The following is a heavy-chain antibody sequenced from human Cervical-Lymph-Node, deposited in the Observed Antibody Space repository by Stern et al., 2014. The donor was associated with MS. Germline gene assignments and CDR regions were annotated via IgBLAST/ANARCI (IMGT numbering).Heavy chain of an antibody. CDR1: GLTFSNYS. Sequence: EDQLVESGGGLVKPGGSLRLSCAASGLTFSNYSMNWVRQAPGKGLEWVSSISSRSTYIHYADSVKGRFTVSRDNAKSSLYLQMNSLSAEDAAVYYCATHDYVWGTYRHDAFDLWGQGTMVTVSS. V-gene: IGHV3-21*01. D-gene: IGHD3-16*02. CDR3: ATHDYVWGTYRHDAFDL. CDR2: ISSRSTYI. J-gene: IGHJ3*01.